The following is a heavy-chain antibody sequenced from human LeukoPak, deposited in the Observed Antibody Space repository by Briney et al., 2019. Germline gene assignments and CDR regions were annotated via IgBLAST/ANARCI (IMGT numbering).Heavy chain of an antibody. D-gene: IGHD5-18*01. J-gene: IGHJ6*02. V-gene: IGHV3-23*01. CDR2: ISGSGGST. CDR3: ANHGYGYSYGMDV. CDR1: GFTFSSYA. Sequence: GGSLRLSCAASGFTFSSYAMSWVRQARGKGLEWVSAISGSGGSTYYADSVKGRFTISRDNSKNTLYLQMNSLRAEDTAVYYCANHGYGYSYGMDVWGQGTTVTVSS.